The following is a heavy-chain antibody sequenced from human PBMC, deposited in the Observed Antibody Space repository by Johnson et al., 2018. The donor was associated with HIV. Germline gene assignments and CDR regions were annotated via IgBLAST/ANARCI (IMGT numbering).Heavy chain of an antibody. J-gene: IGHJ3*02. CDR3: ASRSYGYVRHAFDI. CDR1: GFTFSSYA. CDR2: ISYDGSNK. D-gene: IGHD5-18*01. Sequence: QVLLVESGGGVVQPGRSLRLSCAASGFTFSSYAMHWVRQAPGKGLEWVAVISYDGSNKYYADSVKGRFTISRDNAKNSLYLQMNSLRAEDTAVYYCASRSYGYVRHAFDIWGKGTMVTVSS. V-gene: IGHV3-30-3*01.